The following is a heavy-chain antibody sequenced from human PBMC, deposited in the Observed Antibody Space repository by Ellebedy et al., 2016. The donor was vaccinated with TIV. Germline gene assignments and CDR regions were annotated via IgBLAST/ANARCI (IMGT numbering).Heavy chain of an antibody. CDR1: GGTFSSYA. J-gene: IGHJ6*02. D-gene: IGHD3-22*01. V-gene: IGHV1-69*13. CDR2: IIPIFGTA. Sequence: SVKVSXKASGGTFSSYAISWVRQAPGQGLEWMGGIIPIFGTANYAQKFQGRVTITADESTSTAYMELSSLRSEDTAVYYCAREITRIVSGYYYYGMDVWGQGTTVTVSS. CDR3: AREITRIVSGYYYYGMDV.